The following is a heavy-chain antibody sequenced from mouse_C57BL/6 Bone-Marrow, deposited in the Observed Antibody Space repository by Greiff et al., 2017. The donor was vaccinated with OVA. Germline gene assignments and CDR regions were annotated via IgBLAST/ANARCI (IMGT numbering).Heavy chain of an antibody. CDR2: ISDGGSYT. V-gene: IGHV5-4*01. J-gene: IGHJ3*01. CDR3: ARDDGYCRFAY. D-gene: IGHD2-3*01. Sequence: EVQVVESGGGLVKPGGSLKLSCAASGFTFSSYAMSWVRQTPEKRLEWVATISDGGSYTYYPDNVKGRFTISRDNAKNNLYLQMSHLKSEDTAVYYCARDDGYCRFAYWGQGTLVTVSA. CDR1: GFTFSSYA.